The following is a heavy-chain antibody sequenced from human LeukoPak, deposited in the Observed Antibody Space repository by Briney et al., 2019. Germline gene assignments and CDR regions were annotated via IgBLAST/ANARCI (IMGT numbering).Heavy chain of an antibody. CDR3: ARAERITMVRGQELDY. CDR1: GYTFTSYA. J-gene: IGHJ4*02. V-gene: IGHV1-3*01. Sequence: GASVKVSCKASGYTFTSYAMHWVRQAPGQRLEWMGWINAGNGNTKYSQKFQGRVTITRDTSASTAYMKLSSLRSEDTAVYYCARAERITMVRGQELDYWGQGTLVTVSS. CDR2: INAGNGNT. D-gene: IGHD3-10*01.